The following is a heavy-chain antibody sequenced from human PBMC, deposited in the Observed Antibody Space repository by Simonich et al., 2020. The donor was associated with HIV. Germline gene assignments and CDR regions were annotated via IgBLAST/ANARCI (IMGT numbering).Heavy chain of an antibody. CDR2: INPNSGGT. Sequence: QVQLVQSGAEVKKPGASVKVACKASGYTFTGYYIHWVRQAPGQGLAWMGWINPNSGGTNYAQKFQGRVTMTRDTSISTVYMDLTRLRSDDTAVYYCARGKTIAVAALQLWGQGTLVFVSS. V-gene: IGHV1-2*02. J-gene: IGHJ1*01. D-gene: IGHD6-19*01. CDR1: GYTFTGYY. CDR3: ARGKTIAVAALQL.